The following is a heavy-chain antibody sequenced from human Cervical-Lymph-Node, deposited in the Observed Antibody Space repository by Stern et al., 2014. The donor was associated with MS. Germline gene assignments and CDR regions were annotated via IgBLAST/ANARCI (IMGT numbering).Heavy chain of an antibody. CDR1: GYTFTSYG. Sequence: VQLVESGAEVKKPGASVKVSCKASGYTFTSYGISWVRQAPGQGLEWMGWISAYNGNTYYAQKLQGRVTITTDTSTNTAYLQLRSLRSDDTAVYYCARFSYSSGWYYFDYWGQGTLVTVSS. CDR2: ISAYNGNT. CDR3: ARFSYSSGWYYFDY. D-gene: IGHD6-19*01. J-gene: IGHJ4*02. V-gene: IGHV1-18*04.